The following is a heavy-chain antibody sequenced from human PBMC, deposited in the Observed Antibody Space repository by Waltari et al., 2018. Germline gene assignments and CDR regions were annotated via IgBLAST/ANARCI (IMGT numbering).Heavy chain of an antibody. D-gene: IGHD6-13*01. J-gene: IGHJ4*02. CDR2: INGDGSGT. Sequence: EVQLVESGGGLIQPGGSLRLSCAASGVHVKTYWMHCSLQVQGKGLVWVSRINGDGSGTMYADSVKGRFTISRDNAKNTFYLQMNSLRVEDTAVYYCARDGAGDIDLDNWGQGTLVTVSS. CDR3: ARDGAGDIDLDN. CDR1: GVHVKTYW. V-gene: IGHV3-74*03.